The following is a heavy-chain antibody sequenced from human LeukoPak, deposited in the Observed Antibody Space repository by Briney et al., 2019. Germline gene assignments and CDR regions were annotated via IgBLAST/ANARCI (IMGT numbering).Heavy chain of an antibody. CDR1: GLTFSSYS. D-gene: IGHD3-22*01. CDR3: ARDRHPTYYYDSSGYFGVGDAFDI. Sequence: GGSLRLSCAASGLTFSSYSMNWVRQAPGKGLEWVSSISSSSSYIYYADSVKGRFTISRDNAKNSLYLQMNSLRAEDTAVYYCARDRHPTYYYDSSGYFGVGDAFDIWGQGTMVTVSS. V-gene: IGHV3-21*01. CDR2: ISSSSSYI. J-gene: IGHJ3*02.